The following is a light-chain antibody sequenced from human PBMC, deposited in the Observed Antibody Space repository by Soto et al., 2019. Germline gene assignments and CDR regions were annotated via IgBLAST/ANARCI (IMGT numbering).Light chain of an antibody. J-gene: IGLJ1*01. CDR2: MNN. Sequence: QSVLTQPPSASGTPGQRVTISCSGSSSNIGGHSVYWYQQLPGTAPKLLLYMNNQRPSGVPDRFSGSKSGTSASLAISGLRSEDEADYYCATWDDSLSGPVFGTGTKLTVL. CDR3: ATWDDSLSGPV. CDR1: SSNIGGHS. V-gene: IGLV1-47*01.